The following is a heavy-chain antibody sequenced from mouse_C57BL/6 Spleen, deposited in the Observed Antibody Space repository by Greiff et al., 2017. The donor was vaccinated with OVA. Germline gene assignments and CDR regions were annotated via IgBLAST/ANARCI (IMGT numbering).Heavy chain of an antibody. CDR2: IDPSDSYT. J-gene: IGHJ4*01. Sequence: QVQLQQPGAELVMPGASVKLSCKASGYTFTSYWMHWVKQRPGQGLEWIGEIDPSDSYTNYNQKFKGKSTLTVDKSSSTAYMQLSSLTSEDSAVDYCATQLGDYAMDYWGQGTSVTVSS. D-gene: IGHD3-3*01. CDR1: GYTFTSYW. CDR3: ATQLGDYAMDY. V-gene: IGHV1-69*01.